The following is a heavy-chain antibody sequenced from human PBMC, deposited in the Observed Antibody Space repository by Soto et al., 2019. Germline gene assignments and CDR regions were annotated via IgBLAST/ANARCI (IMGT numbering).Heavy chain of an antibody. D-gene: IGHD2-15*01. Sequence: QVQLVQSGAEVKTPGASVKVSCRASGYSFRTHGISWVRQAPGQGLEWMGWISTYDDKTNFPQKFQGRITMTTDTSTSTAYRELRSLRSDDTAVYCCARDLGYCNSSGCFRNWFDPGGQGTLVTVSS. CDR2: ISTYDDKT. J-gene: IGHJ5*02. V-gene: IGHV1-18*01. CDR3: ARDLGYCNSSGCFRNWFDP. CDR1: GYSFRTHG.